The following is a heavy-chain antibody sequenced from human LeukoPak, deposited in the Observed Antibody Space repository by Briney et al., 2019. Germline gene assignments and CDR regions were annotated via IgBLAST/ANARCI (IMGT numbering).Heavy chain of an antibody. Sequence: PSETLSLTCTVSGGSISSGSYCWSWIRQPAGKGLEWIGRIYTSGSTNYNPSLKSRVTISVDTSKNQFSLKLSSVTAADTAVYYCARSQDDSSGYYPDYWGQGTLVTVSS. CDR3: ARSQDDSSGYYPDY. D-gene: IGHD3-22*01. CDR2: IYTSGST. V-gene: IGHV4-61*02. J-gene: IGHJ4*02. CDR1: GGSISSGSYC.